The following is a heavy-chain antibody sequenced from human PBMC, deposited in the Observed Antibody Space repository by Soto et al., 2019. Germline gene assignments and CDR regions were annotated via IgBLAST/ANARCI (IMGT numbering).Heavy chain of an antibody. CDR1: GFTFSSYG. J-gene: IGHJ4*02. CDR3: ARDGYCSGGSCYSVPLFDY. Sequence: QVQLVESGGGVVQPGRSLRLSCAASGFTFSSYGMHWVRQAPGKGLEWVAVIWYDGSNKYYADSVKGRFTISRDNSKNTPYLHMNSLRAVDTAVYYCARDGYCSGGSCYSVPLFDYWGQGTLVSVSS. D-gene: IGHD2-15*01. CDR2: IWYDGSNK. V-gene: IGHV3-33*01.